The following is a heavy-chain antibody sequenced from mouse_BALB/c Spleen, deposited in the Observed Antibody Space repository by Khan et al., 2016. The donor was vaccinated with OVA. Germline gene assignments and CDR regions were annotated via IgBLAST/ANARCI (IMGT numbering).Heavy chain of an antibody. Sequence: QVQLKQSGAELARPGASVKLSCKASGYTFTSYWMQWVKQRPGQGLEWIGAIYPGDGDTRYTQKFKGKATLTADKSSSTAYMQLSSLASEDSAVYYCARLADGYYGVLDYWGQGTSVTVSS. V-gene: IGHV1-87*01. CDR1: GYTFTSYW. CDR3: ARLADGYYGVLDY. J-gene: IGHJ4*01. CDR2: IYPGDGDT. D-gene: IGHD2-3*01.